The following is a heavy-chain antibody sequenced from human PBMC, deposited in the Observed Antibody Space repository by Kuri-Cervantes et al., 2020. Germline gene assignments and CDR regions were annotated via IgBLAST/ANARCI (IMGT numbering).Heavy chain of an antibody. CDR1: GFTFSSYA. CDR3: AKGPGTTVYYYYYMDV. J-gene: IGHJ6*03. Sequence: GESLKISCAASGFTFSSYAMSWVRQAPGKGLEWVANIKQDGSEKYYVDSVKGRFTISRENAKNSLYLQMNSLRAEDTAVYYCAKGPGTTVYYYYYMDVWGKGTTVTVSS. CDR2: IKQDGSEK. D-gene: IGHD1-1*01. V-gene: IGHV3-7*03.